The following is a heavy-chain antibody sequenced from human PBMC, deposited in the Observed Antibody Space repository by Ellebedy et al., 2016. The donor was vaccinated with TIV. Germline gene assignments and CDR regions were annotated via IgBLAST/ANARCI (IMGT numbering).Heavy chain of an antibody. CDR2: ISRSGDI. CDR3: ARGGYYTFEY. D-gene: IGHD3-3*01. Sequence: GESLKISCAASGFTLSSYTMKWVRQAPGEGLEWVSSISRSGDIYYSDLVKGRFTISRDNAENSLYLQMDSLRAEETAVYYCARGGYYTFEYWGQGTLVTVSS. J-gene: IGHJ4*02. V-gene: IGHV3-21*01. CDR1: GFTLSSYT.